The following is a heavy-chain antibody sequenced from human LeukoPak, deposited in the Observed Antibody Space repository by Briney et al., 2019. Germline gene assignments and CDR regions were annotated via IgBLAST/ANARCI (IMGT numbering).Heavy chain of an antibody. V-gene: IGHV3-21*01. D-gene: IGHD3-10*01. CDR1: GFTFSNYE. CDR2: ISSSSSYI. Sequence: GGSLRLSCAASGFTFSNYEMNWVRQAPGKGLEWVSSISSSSSYIYYADSVKGRFTISRDNAKNSLYLQMNSLRAEDTAVYYCARDRGEAIAEGAFDIWGQGTMVTVSS. CDR3: ARDRGEAIAEGAFDI. J-gene: IGHJ3*02.